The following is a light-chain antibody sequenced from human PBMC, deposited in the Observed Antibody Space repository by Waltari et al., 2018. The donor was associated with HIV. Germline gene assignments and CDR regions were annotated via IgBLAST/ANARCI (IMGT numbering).Light chain of an antibody. CDR2: DPN. V-gene: IGLV2-11*01. Sequence: QSALTQPRSVSGSPGQSVTIPCTGTNSDVGLYKYVSWYQQPPGKVPKLLIYDPNDRPSGVPDRFSGSKSGTTASLTISGLQAEDEAFYYCCSYAGSYTLIFGGGTKLTVL. CDR3: CSYAGSYTLI. CDR1: NSDVGLYKY. J-gene: IGLJ2*01.